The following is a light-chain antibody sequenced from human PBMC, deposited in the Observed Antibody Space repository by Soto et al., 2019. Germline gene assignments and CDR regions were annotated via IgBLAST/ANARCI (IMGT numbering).Light chain of an antibody. CDR2: NVN. CDR3: SSFTSSTTYV. V-gene: IGLV2-14*01. J-gene: IGLJ1*01. Sequence: QSVLTQSASASGSPGQSITISCTGTNSDVGNYNYVSWYQQHPGEVPKLIIFNVNNRPSGVSNRFSGSKSGNTASLTISGLQAEDEADYYCSSFTSSTTYVFGTGTKVTVL. CDR1: NSDVGNYNY.